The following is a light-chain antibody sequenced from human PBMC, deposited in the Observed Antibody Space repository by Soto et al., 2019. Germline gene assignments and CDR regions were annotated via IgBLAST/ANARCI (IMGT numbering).Light chain of an antibody. Sequence: DIQMTQSPSTLSASVGDRVTITCRASQSISSWLAWYQQKPGKAPKLLIYKASSLESGVPSRFSGIGSGTEFTLTISSLQPDDFATYYCQQYTSYSPYTFGQGTKLEIK. CDR2: KAS. CDR1: QSISSW. V-gene: IGKV1-5*03. CDR3: QQYTSYSPYT. J-gene: IGKJ2*01.